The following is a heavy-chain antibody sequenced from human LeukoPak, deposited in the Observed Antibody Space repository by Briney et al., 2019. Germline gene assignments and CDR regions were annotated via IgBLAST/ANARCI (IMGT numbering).Heavy chain of an antibody. CDR3: ARDGSAYSYYFDY. CDR1: GFTFSDSY. V-gene: IGHV3-11*01. J-gene: IGHJ4*02. Sequence: GGSLRLPCAASGFTFSDSYMSWIRQAPGKGLEWLSYISSSGSSIYYADSVKGRFTISRDSAKNSLYLQMNNLRAEDTAVYYCARDGSAYSYYFDYWGQGTLVTVSS. D-gene: IGHD3-22*01. CDR2: ISSSGSSI.